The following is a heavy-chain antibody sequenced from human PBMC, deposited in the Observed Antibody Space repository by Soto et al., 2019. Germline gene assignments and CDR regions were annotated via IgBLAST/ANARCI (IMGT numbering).Heavy chain of an antibody. J-gene: IGHJ4*02. D-gene: IGHD3-10*01. V-gene: IGHV3-23*01. CDR1: GFTFRSYG. CDR3: AKGFYFGSGSYRYFDY. CDR2: ISGSGDRT. Sequence: PGGSLRLSCAASGFTFRSYGMSWVRQAPGKGLEWVSTISGSGDRTYYADSVKGRFTISRDNSKNTLYVQMNSLRAEDTAVYHCAKGFYFGSGSYRYFDYWGLGTLVTVSS.